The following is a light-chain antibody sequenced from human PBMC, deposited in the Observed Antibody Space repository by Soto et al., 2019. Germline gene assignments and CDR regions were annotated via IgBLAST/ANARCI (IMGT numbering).Light chain of an antibody. V-gene: IGKV1-17*01. J-gene: IGKJ1*01. CDR1: LRIRND. CDR2: AAS. CDR3: LQHDSYPWT. Sequence: DIQMTQSPSSLSASVGDRVTITCRASLRIRNDLGWYQHKPGKAPKRLIYAASSLQSGVPSRFSGSGSGTEFTLTISSLQPEDFATDFCLQHDSYPWTFGQGTKVEFK.